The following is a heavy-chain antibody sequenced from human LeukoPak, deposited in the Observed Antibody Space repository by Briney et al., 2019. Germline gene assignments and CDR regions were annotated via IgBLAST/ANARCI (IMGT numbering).Heavy chain of an antibody. J-gene: IGHJ4*02. D-gene: IGHD4-23*01. CDR1: GFTFSTYW. Sequence: GGSLRLSCIASGFTFSTYWMNWVRQAPGKGLEWVANINQDGSGRYYVDSVKGRFTISRDNAKNSLYLQMNSLRAEDTAVYYCARDLFTDGGDYWGQGTLVTVSS. CDR2: INQDGSGR. CDR3: ARDLFTDGGDY. V-gene: IGHV3-7*01.